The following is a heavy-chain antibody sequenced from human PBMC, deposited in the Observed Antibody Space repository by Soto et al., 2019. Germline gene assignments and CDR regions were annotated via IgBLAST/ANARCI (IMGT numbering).Heavy chain of an antibody. D-gene: IGHD3-10*01. CDR2: IYYSGST. J-gene: IGHJ5*02. CDR3: AGYGSGPDNWFVP. CDR1: GGSISSYY. V-gene: IGHV4-59*01. Sequence: SETLSLTCTVSGGSISSYYWSWIRQPPGKGLECIGYIYYSGSTNYNPSLRSRVTISVDTSKNQFSLKLSSVTAADTAVYYCAGYGSGPDNWFVPWGQGTLVTVS.